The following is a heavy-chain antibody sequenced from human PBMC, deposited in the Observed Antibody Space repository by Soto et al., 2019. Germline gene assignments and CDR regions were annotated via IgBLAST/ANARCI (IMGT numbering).Heavy chain of an antibody. CDR2: ISWNSGSI. Sequence: EVQLVESGGGLVQPGRSLRLSCAASGFTFDDYAMHWVRQAPGKGLEWVSGISWNSGSIGYADSVKGRFTTSRDNAKNSLYLQMNSLRAEDTALYYCAKDMSTRTTLGYCSGGSCRALDYWGQGTLVTVSS. V-gene: IGHV3-9*01. J-gene: IGHJ4*02. CDR1: GFTFDDYA. CDR3: AKDMSTRTTLGYCSGGSCRALDY. D-gene: IGHD2-15*01.